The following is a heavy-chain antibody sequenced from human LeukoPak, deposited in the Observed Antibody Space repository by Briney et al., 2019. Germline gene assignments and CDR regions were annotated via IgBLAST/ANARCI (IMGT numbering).Heavy chain of an antibody. Sequence: GGSLRLSCAASGFTFSSYGMHWVRQAPGKGLEWVAVISYDGSNKYYAVSVKGRFTISRDNSKNTLYLQMNSLRAEDTAVYYCAKALSEYQLLWKGTGMDVWGQGTTVTVSS. CDR3: AKALSEYQLLWKGTGMDV. CDR1: GFTFSSYG. D-gene: IGHD2-2*01. J-gene: IGHJ6*02. V-gene: IGHV3-30*18. CDR2: ISYDGSNK.